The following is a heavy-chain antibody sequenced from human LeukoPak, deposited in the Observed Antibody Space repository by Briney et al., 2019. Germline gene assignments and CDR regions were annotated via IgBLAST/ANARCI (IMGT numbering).Heavy chain of an antibody. CDR1: GYTFTGYY. J-gene: IGHJ3*02. CDR3: ARLSLGVSSCWSREDDAFDI. CDR2: INPNSGGT. Sequence: ASVTVSCKASGYTFTGYYMHWVRQAPGQGLEWMGRINPNSGGTNYAQKFQGRVTMTRDTSISTAYMELSRLRSDDTAVYYCARLSLGVSSCWSREDDAFDIWGQGTMVTVSS. D-gene: IGHD6-13*01. V-gene: IGHV1-2*06.